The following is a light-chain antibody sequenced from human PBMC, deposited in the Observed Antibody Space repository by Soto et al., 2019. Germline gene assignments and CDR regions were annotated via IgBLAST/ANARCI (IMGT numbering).Light chain of an antibody. CDR2: LDSDGSH. V-gene: IGLV4-69*01. CDR3: QTWGTGIHVV. J-gene: IGLJ2*01. Sequence: QAVVTQSPSASASLGASVKLTCTLSSGHSSYAIAWHQQQPEKGPRYLMKLDSDGSHTKGDAIPDRFSSSSSGAERYLTISSLQSEDEADYYCQTWGTGIHVVFGGGTKLTVL. CDR1: SGHSSYA.